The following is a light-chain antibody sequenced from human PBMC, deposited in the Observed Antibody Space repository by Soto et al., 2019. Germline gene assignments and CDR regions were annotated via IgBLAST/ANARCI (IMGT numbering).Light chain of an antibody. CDR2: GDT. CDR1: SSNIGGGYD. J-gene: IGLJ2*01. Sequence: QAVVTQPPSVSRAPGQRVTISCTGSSSNIGGGYDVHWYQHLPGTVPKLLIYGDTNRPSGVPDRFSASKSGTSASLAITGLQAEDEADYYCQSYDSSLSGHVVFGGGTKLTVL. V-gene: IGLV1-40*01. CDR3: QSYDSSLSGHVV.